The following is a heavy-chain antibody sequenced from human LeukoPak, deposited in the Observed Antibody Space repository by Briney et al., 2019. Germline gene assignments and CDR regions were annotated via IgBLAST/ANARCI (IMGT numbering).Heavy chain of an antibody. CDR2: ISGSGGST. Sequence: PGGSLRLSCAVSGFRFSSYSMNWVRQAPGKGLEWVSAISGSGGSTYYADSVKGRFTISRDNSKNTLYLQMNSLRAEDTAVYYCAKDYSRTIGAYYYWGQGTLVTVSS. CDR3: AKDYSRTIGAYYY. J-gene: IGHJ4*02. V-gene: IGHV3-23*01. D-gene: IGHD3-3*01. CDR1: GFRFSSYS.